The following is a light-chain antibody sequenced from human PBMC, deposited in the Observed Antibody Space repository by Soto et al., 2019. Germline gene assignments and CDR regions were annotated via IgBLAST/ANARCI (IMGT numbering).Light chain of an antibody. CDR2: DVS. V-gene: IGLV2-14*01. Sequence: QSALPPPASVSGSPGQSITISCTGTSSEVGGYNYVSWYQKYPVKAPQLMIYDVSNRPSGVSNRFSGSKSGNTASLTISGLQAEDEADYYCSSYTSSTTVVFGGGTKLTVL. J-gene: IGLJ2*01. CDR1: SSEVGGYNY. CDR3: SSYTSSTTVV.